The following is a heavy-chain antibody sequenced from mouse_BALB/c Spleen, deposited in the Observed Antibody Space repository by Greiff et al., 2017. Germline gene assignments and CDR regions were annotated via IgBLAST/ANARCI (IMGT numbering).Heavy chain of an antibody. J-gene: IGHJ3*01. Sequence: VQLQQSGAELMKPGASVKISCKATGYTFSSYWIEWVKQRPGHGLEWIGEILPGSGSTNYNEKFKGKATFTADTSSNTAYMQLSSLTSEDSAVYYCARTVVSPGFAYWGQGTLVTVSA. CDR3: ARTVVSPGFAY. V-gene: IGHV1-9*01. D-gene: IGHD1-1*01. CDR1: GYTFSSYW. CDR2: ILPGSGST.